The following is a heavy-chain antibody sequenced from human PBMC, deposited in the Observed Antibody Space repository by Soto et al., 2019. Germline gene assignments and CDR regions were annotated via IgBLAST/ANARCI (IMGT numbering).Heavy chain of an antibody. Sequence: PSETLSLTCTVSGGSVSSGSYYWSWIRQPPGKGLEWIGYIYYSGSTNYNPSLKSRVTISVDTSKNQFSLKLSSVTAADTAVYYCVRVGDYDSSGYYYWGQGTLVTVSS. V-gene: IGHV4-61*01. D-gene: IGHD3-22*01. J-gene: IGHJ4*02. CDR1: GGSVSSGSYY. CDR2: IYYSGST. CDR3: VRVGDYDSSGYYY.